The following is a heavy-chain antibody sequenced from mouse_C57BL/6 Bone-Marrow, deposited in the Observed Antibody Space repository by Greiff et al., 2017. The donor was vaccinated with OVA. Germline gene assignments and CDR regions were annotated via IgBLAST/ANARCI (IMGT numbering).Heavy chain of an antibody. CDR3: ASDLFSLFAY. Sequence: QVQLKESGAELMKPGASVKLSCKATGYTFTGYWIEWVKQRPGHGLEWIGEILPGSGSTNYNEKFKGKATLTADTSSNTAYMQLSSLNTEDSAIYYCASDLFSLFAYWGQGTLVTVSA. CDR2: ILPGSGST. V-gene: IGHV1-9*01. J-gene: IGHJ3*01. D-gene: IGHD1-1*01. CDR1: GYTFTGYW.